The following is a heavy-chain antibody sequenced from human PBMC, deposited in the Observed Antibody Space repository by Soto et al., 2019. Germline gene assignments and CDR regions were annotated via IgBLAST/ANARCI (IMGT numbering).Heavy chain of an antibody. V-gene: IGHV3-33*06. Sequence: GGSLRLSCGASGFTFRNFGMHWVRQAPGKGLEWVAAIWFDGTNEYYADSVKGRFSISRDNSNNTLFLQMTNLRAEDTAVYYCAKKRGNWAPDFDYWGRGTLVTVSS. CDR3: AKKRGNWAPDFDY. CDR2: IWFDGTNE. D-gene: IGHD1-1*01. J-gene: IGHJ4*02. CDR1: GFTFRNFG.